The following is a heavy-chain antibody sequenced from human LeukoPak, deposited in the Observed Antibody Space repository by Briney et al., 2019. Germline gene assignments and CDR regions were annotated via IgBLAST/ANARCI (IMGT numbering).Heavy chain of an antibody. J-gene: IGHJ4*02. CDR2: IYYSGST. D-gene: IGHD1-26*01. Sequence: SETLPLTCTVSGGSISSSSYYWGWIRQPPGKGLEWIGSIYYSGSTYYNPSLKSRVTISADTSKNQFPLKLSSVTAADTSVYYCARQKSGSYGLFDYWGQGTLVTVSS. CDR1: GGSISSSSYY. CDR3: ARQKSGSYGLFDY. V-gene: IGHV4-39*01.